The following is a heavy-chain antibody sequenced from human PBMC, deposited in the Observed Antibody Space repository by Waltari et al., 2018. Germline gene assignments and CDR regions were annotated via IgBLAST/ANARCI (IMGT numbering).Heavy chain of an antibody. V-gene: IGHV3-21*01. CDR2: ISSSSSYT. Sequence: EVQLVASGGGLVKPGGSMRLSCAASGFTFSSYNMNWVRQAPGKGLEWVSSISSSSSYTHYADSVKGRFTISRDNAKNSLYLQMNSLRAEDTAVYYCATGGWGFYFDYWGPGTLVTVSS. D-gene: IGHD7-27*01. CDR1: GFTFSSYN. CDR3: ATGGWGFYFDY. J-gene: IGHJ4*02.